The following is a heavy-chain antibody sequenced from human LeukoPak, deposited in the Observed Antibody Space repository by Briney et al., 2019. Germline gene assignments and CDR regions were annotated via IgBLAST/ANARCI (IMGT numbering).Heavy chain of an antibody. J-gene: IGHJ6*03. D-gene: IGHD6-13*01. V-gene: IGHV1-69*05. CDR3: ARVPDLSWQNFYYYMDV. Sequence: SVKVSCKASGGSLNTFAISWVRQAPGRGLEWMGGIVPRFRIANYAQKFQGRVMITTDESTSTVYMELNTLTSEDAAVYYCARVPDLSWQNFYYYMDVWGKGTTVTVSS. CDR2: IVPRFRIA. CDR1: GGSLNTFA.